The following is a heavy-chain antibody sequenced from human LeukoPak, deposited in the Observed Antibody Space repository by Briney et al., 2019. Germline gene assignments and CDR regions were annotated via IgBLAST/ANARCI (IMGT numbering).Heavy chain of an antibody. J-gene: IGHJ5*02. V-gene: IGHV1-58*01. CDR2: IVVGSGNT. Sequence: ASVKVSCKASGFTFTSSAVQWVRQARGQRLEWIGWIVVGSGNTNYAQKFQERVTITRDMSTSTAYMELSSLRSEDTAVYHCAADYGDYAYNWFDPWGQGTLVTVSS. CDR1: GFTFTSSA. D-gene: IGHD4-17*01. CDR3: AADYGDYAYNWFDP.